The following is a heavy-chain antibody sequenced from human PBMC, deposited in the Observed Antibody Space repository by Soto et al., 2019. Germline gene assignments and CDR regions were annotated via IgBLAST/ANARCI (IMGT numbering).Heavy chain of an antibody. J-gene: IGHJ4*02. V-gene: IGHV4-39*01. CDR3: ARHAGYDYIWGSYRYTDFDY. Sequence: SETLALTCTVSGGSISSSSYYWGWIRQPPGKGLEWIGSIYYSGSTYYNPSLKSRVTISVDTSKNQFSLKLSSVTAADTAVYYCARHAGYDYIWGSYRYTDFDYWGQGTLVTVSS. D-gene: IGHD3-16*02. CDR2: IYYSGST. CDR1: GGSISSSSYY.